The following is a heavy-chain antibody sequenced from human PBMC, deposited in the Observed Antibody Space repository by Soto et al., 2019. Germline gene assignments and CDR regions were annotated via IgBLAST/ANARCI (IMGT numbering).Heavy chain of an antibody. CDR3: AKGILHDAFDI. V-gene: IGHV3-23*01. CDR2: IIDSGGST. J-gene: IGHJ3*02. CDR1: GFTFSSGA. Sequence: GSLRLSCAASGFTFSSGAMGWVRQAPGKGLEWVSDIIDSGGSTYYADSVKGRFTISRDNSKSTLYLQMNSLRAEDTALYYCAKGILHDAFDIWGQGTMVTVSS.